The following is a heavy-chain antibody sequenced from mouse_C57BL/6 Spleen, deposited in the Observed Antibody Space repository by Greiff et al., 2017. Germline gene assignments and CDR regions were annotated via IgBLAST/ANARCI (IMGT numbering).Heavy chain of an antibody. V-gene: IGHV1-20*01. D-gene: IGHD2-1*01. CDR1: GYSFTGYF. CDR3: ARAVIYYGNYFDY. J-gene: IGHJ2*01. Sequence: VQLKESGPELVKPGDSVKISCKASGYSFTGYFMNWVMQSHGKSLEWIGRINPYNGDTFYNQKFKGKATLTVDKSSSTAHMELRSLTSEDSAVYYCARAVIYYGNYFDYWGQGTTLTVSS. CDR2: INPYNGDT.